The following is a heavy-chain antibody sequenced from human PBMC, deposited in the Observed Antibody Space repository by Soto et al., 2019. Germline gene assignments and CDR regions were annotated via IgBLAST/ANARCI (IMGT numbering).Heavy chain of an antibody. CDR1: GYTFTCYY. V-gene: IGHV1-2*04. CDR2: INPNSGGT. Sequence: ASVKVSCTASGYTFTCYYMHCVRQAPGQGLEWMGWINPNSGGTNYAQKFQGWVTMTRDTSISTAYMELSRLRSDDTAVYYCARGVDRLAEIDYWGQGTLVTVSS. J-gene: IGHJ4*02. CDR3: ARGVDRLAEIDY. D-gene: IGHD6-13*01.